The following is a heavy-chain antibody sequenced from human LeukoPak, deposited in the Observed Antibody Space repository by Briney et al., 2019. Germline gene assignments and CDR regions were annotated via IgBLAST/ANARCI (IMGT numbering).Heavy chain of an antibody. Sequence: GESLKISCKGSGYSFTTYWITWVRQMPGTGLEWMGRIDPTDSYTNYSPSFQGHVTISADKSISTAYLQWSSLKASDTAMYYCARQVYKHRIDYWGQGTLVTVSS. J-gene: IGHJ4*02. CDR1: GYSFTTYW. CDR2: IDPTDSYT. V-gene: IGHV5-10-1*01. D-gene: IGHD1-14*01. CDR3: ARQVYKHRIDY.